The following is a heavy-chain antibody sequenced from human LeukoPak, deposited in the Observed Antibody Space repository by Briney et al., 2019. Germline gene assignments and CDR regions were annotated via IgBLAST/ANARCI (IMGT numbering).Heavy chain of an antibody. CDR3: ARVGSTDWFDP. J-gene: IGHJ5*02. D-gene: IGHD3-16*01. Sequence: PSETLSLTCTVSGVSISSGDYYWSWIRQPPGKGLEWIGYIYYSGSTYYNPSLKSRVTISVDTSKNQFSLKLSSVTAADTAVYYCARVGSTDWFDPWGQGTLVTVSS. CDR2: IYYSGST. CDR1: GVSISSGDYY. V-gene: IGHV4-30-4*01.